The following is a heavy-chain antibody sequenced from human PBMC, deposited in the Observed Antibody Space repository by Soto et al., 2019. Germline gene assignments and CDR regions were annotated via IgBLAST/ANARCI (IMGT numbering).Heavy chain of an antibody. Sequence: PGGSLRLSCAASGFSFSDYYINWVRQAPGKGLEWVGRTRNKASSYTTDYAAFVKGRFTISRDDSKNLIYLQMNSLKTEDTAVYYWAREGSSSGPNYEYWGQGTRVTVSS. CDR1: GFSFSDYY. V-gene: IGHV3-72*01. J-gene: IGHJ4*02. D-gene: IGHD3-22*01. CDR2: TRNKASSYTT. CDR3: AREGSSSGPNYEY.